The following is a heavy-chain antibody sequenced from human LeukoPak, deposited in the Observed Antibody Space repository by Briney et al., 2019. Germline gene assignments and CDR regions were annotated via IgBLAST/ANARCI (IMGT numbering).Heavy chain of an antibody. V-gene: IGHV4-34*01. CDR2: INHSGST. CDR3: ARRIRYFDWLSPYNWFDP. Sequence: PSETLSLTCAVYGGSFSGYYWSWIRQPPGKGLEWIGEINHSGSTNDNPSLKSRVTISVDTSKNQFSLKLSSVTAADTAVYYCARRIRYFDWLSPYNWFDPWGQGTLVTVSS. D-gene: IGHD3-9*01. J-gene: IGHJ5*02. CDR1: GGSFSGYY.